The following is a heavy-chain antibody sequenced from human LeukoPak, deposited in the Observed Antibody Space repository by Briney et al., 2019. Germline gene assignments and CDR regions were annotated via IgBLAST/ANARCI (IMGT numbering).Heavy chain of an antibody. V-gene: IGHV3-23*01. CDR1: GFTFSSYS. D-gene: IGHD4/OR15-4a*01. CDR3: AKVSEADANIVSAFDI. CDR2: MSGSGIST. Sequence: GGSLRLSCAASGFTFSSYSMNWVRQAPGEGLEWVSTMSGSGISTYYAESVKGRFTISRDNSKNTLHMQMNSLRAEDTAVYYCAKVSEADANIVSAFDIWGQGTMVTVSS. J-gene: IGHJ3*02.